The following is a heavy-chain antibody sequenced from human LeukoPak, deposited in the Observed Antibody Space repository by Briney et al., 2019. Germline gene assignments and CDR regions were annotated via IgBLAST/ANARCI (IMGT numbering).Heavy chain of an antibody. J-gene: IGHJ4*02. Sequence: PGGSLRLSCSASGFAFSSFAMHWVRQAPGKGLEYVSVIRSNGENTDYADSVKGRFTISRDNSKNTLYLQMSSPRPEDTAVYYCVKVKVGGGWYGYYFENWGQGALVTVSS. V-gene: IGHV3-64D*06. CDR3: VKVKVGGGWYGYYFEN. CDR2: IRSNGENT. D-gene: IGHD6-19*01. CDR1: GFAFSSFA.